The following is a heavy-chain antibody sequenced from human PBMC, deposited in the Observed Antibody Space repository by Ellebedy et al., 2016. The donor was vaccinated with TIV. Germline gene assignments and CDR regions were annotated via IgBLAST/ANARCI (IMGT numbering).Heavy chain of an antibody. Sequence: AASVKVSCKASGYTFTGYYMHWVRQAPGQGLEWMGWINPNSGGTNYAQKFQGRVTMTRDTSISTAYMELSRLRSDDTAVYYCARVWFGANWFDPWGQGTLVTVSS. CDR3: ARVWFGANWFDP. D-gene: IGHD3-10*01. CDR1: GYTFTGYY. V-gene: IGHV1-2*02. J-gene: IGHJ5*02. CDR2: INPNSGGT.